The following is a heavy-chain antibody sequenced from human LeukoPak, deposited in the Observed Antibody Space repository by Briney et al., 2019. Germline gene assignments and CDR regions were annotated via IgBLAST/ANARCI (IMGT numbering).Heavy chain of an antibody. J-gene: IGHJ6*04. CDR1: GFTFSSYS. Sequence: GGSLRLSCAASGFTFSSYSMNWVRQAPGKGLEWVSSISSSSSCIYYADSVKGRFTISRDNAKNSLYLQMNSLRAEDTAVYYCARDVEHYGSGSYYLDYYYGMDVWGKGTTVTVSS. V-gene: IGHV3-21*01. CDR3: ARDVEHYGSGSYYLDYYYGMDV. CDR2: ISSSSSCI. D-gene: IGHD3-10*01.